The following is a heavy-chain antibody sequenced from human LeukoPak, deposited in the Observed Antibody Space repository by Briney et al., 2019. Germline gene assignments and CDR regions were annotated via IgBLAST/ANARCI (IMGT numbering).Heavy chain of an antibody. J-gene: IGHJ4*02. CDR2: IYYSGST. CDR3: ARHDATDNVYGGNPPFFDY. CDR1: GGSISSSSYY. V-gene: IGHV4-39*01. D-gene: IGHD4-23*01. Sequence: SETLSLTCTVSGGSISSSSYYWGWIRQPPGKGLEWIGSIYYSGSTYYNPSLKSRVTISVDTSKNQFSLKLSSVTAADTAVYYCARHDATDNVYGGNPPFFDYWGQGTLVTVSS.